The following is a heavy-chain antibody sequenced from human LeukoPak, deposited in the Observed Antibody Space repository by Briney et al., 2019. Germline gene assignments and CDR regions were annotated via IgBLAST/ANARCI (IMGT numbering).Heavy chain of an antibody. CDR1: GYTFTSNY. CDR2: ISPSGGST. CDR3: ARKFLGSRGYYFDY. V-gene: IGHV1-46*01. D-gene: IGHD3-10*01. J-gene: IGHJ4*02. Sequence: ASVKVSCKAFGYTFTSNYMHWVRQAPGQGPEWMGVISPSGGSTTYAQKFQGRVNMTRNTSISTAYMELSSLRSEDTAVYYCARKFLGSRGYYFDYWGQGTLVTVSS.